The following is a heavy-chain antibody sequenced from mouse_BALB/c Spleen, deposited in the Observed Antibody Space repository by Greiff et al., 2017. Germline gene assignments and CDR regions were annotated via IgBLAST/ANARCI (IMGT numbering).Heavy chain of an antibody. Sequence: VQLQQSGPELVKPGASVRISCKASGYTFTSYYIHWVKQRPGQGLEWIGWIYPGNVNTKYNEKFKGKATLTADKSSSTAYMQLSSLTSEDSAVYFCARWGYDYDGGPYAMDYWGQGTSVTVSS. CDR2: IYPGNVNT. V-gene: IGHV1S56*01. D-gene: IGHD2-4*01. CDR3: ARWGYDYDGGPYAMDY. CDR1: GYTFTSYY. J-gene: IGHJ4*01.